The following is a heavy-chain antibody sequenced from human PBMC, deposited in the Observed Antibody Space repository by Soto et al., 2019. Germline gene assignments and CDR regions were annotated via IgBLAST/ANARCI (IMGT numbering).Heavy chain of an antibody. CDR3: ARDSNFDFWSGPTLYYFDY. J-gene: IGHJ4*02. CDR1: GYTFTSYY. CDR2: INPSGGST. Sequence: GASVKVSCKASGYTFTSYYMHWVRQAPGQGLEWMGIINPSGGSTSYAQKFQGRVTMTRDTSTSTVYMELSSLRSEDTAVYYCARDSNFDFWSGPTLYYFDYWGQGTLVTVSS. V-gene: IGHV1-46*03. D-gene: IGHD3-3*01.